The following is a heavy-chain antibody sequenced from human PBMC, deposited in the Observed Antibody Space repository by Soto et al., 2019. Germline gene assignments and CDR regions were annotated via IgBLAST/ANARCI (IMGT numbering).Heavy chain of an antibody. CDR3: ARDHGIVATKGGWFDP. J-gene: IGHJ5*02. CDR1: GGTFSSYA. D-gene: IGHD5-12*01. Sequence: QVQLVQSGAEVKKPGSSVKVSCKASGGTFSSYAISWVRQAPGQGLEWMGGIIPIFGTANYAQKFQGRVTITADESTSTAYMELSSLRSEDTAVYYCARDHGIVATKGGWFDPWGQGTLVTVSS. V-gene: IGHV1-69*12. CDR2: IIPIFGTA.